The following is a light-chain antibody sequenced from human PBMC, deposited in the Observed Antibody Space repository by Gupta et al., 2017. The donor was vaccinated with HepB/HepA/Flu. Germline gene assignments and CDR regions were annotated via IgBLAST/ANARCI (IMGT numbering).Light chain of an antibody. CDR2: LGS. V-gene: IGKV2-28*01. CDR3: MQALQTPWT. J-gene: IGKJ1*01. Sequence: DIVMTQSPLSLPVTSGEPASISCRSSQSLLYRNGFNYLDWYLQKPGQSPQLLIYLGSNRASGVPARFSGSGSGTDFTLKISRVEADDVGVYYCMQALQTPWTFGPGTKVEIK. CDR1: QSLLYRNGFNY.